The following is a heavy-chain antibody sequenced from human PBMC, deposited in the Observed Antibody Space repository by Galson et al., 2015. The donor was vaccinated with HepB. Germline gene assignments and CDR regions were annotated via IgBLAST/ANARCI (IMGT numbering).Heavy chain of an antibody. J-gene: IGHJ4*02. D-gene: IGHD4-17*01. CDR2: AYYRSKWYN. CDR3: ARQGGAYNPFDY. Sequence: CAISGDSVSSNSAAWNWIRQSPSRGLEWLGRAYYRSKWYNDYAVSVKSRITISPDTSKNQFSLQLNSVTPEDTAVYYCARQGGAYNPFDYWGQGTLVTVSS. V-gene: IGHV6-1*01. CDR1: GDSVSSNSAA.